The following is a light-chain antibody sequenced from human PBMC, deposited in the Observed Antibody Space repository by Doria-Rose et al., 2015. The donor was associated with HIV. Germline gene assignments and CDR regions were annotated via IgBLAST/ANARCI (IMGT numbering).Light chain of an antibody. J-gene: IGLJ1*01. V-gene: IGLV2-14*01. CDR1: SSDIGGHNY. Sequence: SALTQPASVSGSPGQSITISCTGTSSDIGGHNYVSWYQHHPGKAPKLIIYEVSNRPSGVSHRFSGSKSGNAASLTISGLQAEDEADYYCSSYATSGTLIVFGTGTKVTVL. CDR3: SSYATSGTLIV. CDR2: EVS.